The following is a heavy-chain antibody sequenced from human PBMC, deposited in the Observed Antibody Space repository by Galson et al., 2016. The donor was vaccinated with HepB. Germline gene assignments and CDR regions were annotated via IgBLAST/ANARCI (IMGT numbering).Heavy chain of an antibody. CDR1: GFSFGSYG. CDR2: ISYDGGST. CDR3: AKDHGDYGDYVPDS. J-gene: IGHJ5*01. Sequence: RLSCAASGFSFGSYGMHWLRQAPGKGLEWLAVISYDGGSTYYGGSVKGRFTISRDNSKSTLFLQMGSLRAEDTGVYFCAKDHGDYGDYVPDSWGQGALVTVSS. V-gene: IGHV3-30*18. D-gene: IGHD4-17*01.